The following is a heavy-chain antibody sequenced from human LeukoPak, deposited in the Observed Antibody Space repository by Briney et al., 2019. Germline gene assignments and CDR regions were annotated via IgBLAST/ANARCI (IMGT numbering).Heavy chain of an antibody. CDR2: INPSGGST. CDR1: GYTLTSYY. Sequence: ASVKVSCKASGYTLTSYYLHWVRQAPGQGLEWMAIINPSGGSTSHAQKFQGRVTITRDTSASTAYMELSSLRSEDTAVYYCAREETYYYYGIDVWGQGTTVTVSS. V-gene: IGHV1-46*01. CDR3: AREETYYYYGIDV. J-gene: IGHJ6*02.